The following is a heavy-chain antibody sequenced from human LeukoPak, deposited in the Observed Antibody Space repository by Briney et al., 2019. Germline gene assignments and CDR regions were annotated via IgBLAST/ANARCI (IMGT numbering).Heavy chain of an antibody. Sequence: PGGSLRLSCAASGFTFSNYGMTWGRQAPGKGLEWVSGISDSGGSTKHAVSVKGRFTISRDNSKDTLYLQMNSLRAEDTAVYYCAKIGRRYDFWTGYYEEEVDYMDVWGKGTTVTVSS. CDR1: GFTFSNYG. CDR2: ISDSGGST. D-gene: IGHD3-3*01. J-gene: IGHJ6*03. CDR3: AKIGRRYDFWTGYYEEEVDYMDV. V-gene: IGHV3-23*01.